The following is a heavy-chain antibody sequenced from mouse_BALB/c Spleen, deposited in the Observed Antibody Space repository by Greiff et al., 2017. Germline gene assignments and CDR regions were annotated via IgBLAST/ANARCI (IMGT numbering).Heavy chain of an antibody. D-gene: IGHD1-1*01. CDR3: ARSYGTYFDY. CDR1: GYTFTSYW. V-gene: IGHV1-7*01. J-gene: IGHJ2*01. Sequence: QVQLQQSGAELAKPGASVKMSCKASGYTFTSYWMHWVKQRPGQGLEWIGYINPSTGYTEYNQKFKDKATLTADKSSSTAYMQLSSLTSEDSAVYYCARSYGTYFDYWGQGTTLTVSS. CDR2: INPSTGYT.